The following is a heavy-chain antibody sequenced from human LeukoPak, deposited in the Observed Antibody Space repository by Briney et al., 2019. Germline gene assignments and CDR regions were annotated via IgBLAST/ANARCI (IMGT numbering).Heavy chain of an antibody. CDR3: ARDPYSGGYGDYYYYYMDL. V-gene: IGHV3-7*01. CDR2: IGQDGSQK. CDR1: GFTFSSYW. Sequence: GGSLRLSCAASGFTFSSYWMSWVRQAPGKGLGWVATIGQDGSQKYYVDSVKGRFTISRDNTKNSLYLQMNSLRAEDTAVYYCARDPYSGGYGDYYYYYMDLWGQGTTVTISS. D-gene: IGHD1-26*01. J-gene: IGHJ6*03.